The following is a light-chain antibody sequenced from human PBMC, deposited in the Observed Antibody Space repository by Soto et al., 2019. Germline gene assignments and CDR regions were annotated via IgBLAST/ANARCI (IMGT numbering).Light chain of an antibody. V-gene: IGKV1-5*03. J-gene: IGKJ1*01. CDR3: QHYNSYSEA. CDR1: QTIGSW. Sequence: DIQMTQSPSTLSGSLGDRVTITCGASQTIGSWLAWYQKKPGKAPKLLIYKASTFKSGVPSRLSGSGSGTEFPLTISSLQPDDFATYYCQHYNSYSEAFGQGPKVE. CDR2: KAS.